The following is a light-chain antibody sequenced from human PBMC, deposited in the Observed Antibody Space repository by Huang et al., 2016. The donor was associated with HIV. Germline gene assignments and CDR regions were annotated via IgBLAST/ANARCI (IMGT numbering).Light chain of an antibody. CDR1: QSVSSY. J-gene: IGKJ3*01. CDR3: QQRSNWPGIT. Sequence: EIVLTQSPATLSLSPGERATLSCRASQSVSSYLAWYQQKPGQTPRLLIYDASNRATGLPARFSGSGSGTDFTLTISSLEPEDFAVYYCQQRSNWPGITFGPGTKVDIK. CDR2: DAS. V-gene: IGKV3-11*01.